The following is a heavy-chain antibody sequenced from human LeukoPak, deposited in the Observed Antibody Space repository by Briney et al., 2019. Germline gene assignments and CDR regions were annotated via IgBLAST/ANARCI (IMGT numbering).Heavy chain of an antibody. V-gene: IGHV4-34*01. J-gene: IGHJ4*02. CDR1: DGSFSGYY. Sequence: SETLPLTCAGSDGSFSGYYWSWIRQPPGKRLEWIGEINHSGSTNYNPSLKSRVTISVDTSKNQFSLKLSSVTAADTAVYYCARFGVLGPYGSGSYYYFDYWGQGTLVTVSS. D-gene: IGHD3-10*01. CDR3: ARFGVLGPYGSGSYYYFDY. CDR2: INHSGST.